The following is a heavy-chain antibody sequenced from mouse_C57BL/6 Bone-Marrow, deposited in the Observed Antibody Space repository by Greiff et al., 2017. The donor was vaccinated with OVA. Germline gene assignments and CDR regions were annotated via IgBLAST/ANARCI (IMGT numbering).Heavy chain of an antibody. D-gene: IGHD1-1*01. CDR1: GYTFTSYW. CDR2: IHPNSGST. V-gene: IGHV1-64*01. J-gene: IGHJ1*03. CDR3: ARGAYYYGSSFDV. Sequence: QVQLQQPGAELVKPGASVKLSCKASGYTFTSYWMHWVKQRPGQGLEWIGMIHPNSGSTNYNEKFKSKATLTVDKSSSTAYMQLSSLTSEDSAVYYCARGAYYYGSSFDVWGTGTTVTVSS.